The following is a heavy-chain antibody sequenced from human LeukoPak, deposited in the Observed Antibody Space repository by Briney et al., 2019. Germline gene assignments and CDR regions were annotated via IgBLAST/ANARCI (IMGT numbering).Heavy chain of an antibody. CDR3: ARGPYSSSWSEFDY. J-gene: IGHJ4*02. D-gene: IGHD6-13*01. CDR2: ISGTSSYI. CDR1: GFTFSSYS. Sequence: PGGSLRLSCAASGFTFSSYSMNWVRQAPGKGLKWVSVISGTSSYIYYADSVKGRFTISRDNAKNSLYLQMNSLRAEDTAAYYCARGPYSSSWSEFDYWGQGTLVTASS. V-gene: IGHV3-21*01.